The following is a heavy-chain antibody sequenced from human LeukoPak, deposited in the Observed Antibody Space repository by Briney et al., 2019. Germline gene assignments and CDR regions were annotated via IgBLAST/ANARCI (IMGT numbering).Heavy chain of an antibody. CDR1: GFTFTSYS. Sequence: GGSLRLSCAASGFTFTSYSMSWVRQAPGKGLEWVSGTSDRGDYTYYADSVKGRFTISRDNAKNSLYLQMNSLRAEDTALYYCAKSPIRGWYGSAFNIWGQGTMVTVSS. J-gene: IGHJ3*02. V-gene: IGHV3-23*01. CDR3: AKSPIRGWYGSAFNI. D-gene: IGHD6-19*01. CDR2: TSDRGDYT.